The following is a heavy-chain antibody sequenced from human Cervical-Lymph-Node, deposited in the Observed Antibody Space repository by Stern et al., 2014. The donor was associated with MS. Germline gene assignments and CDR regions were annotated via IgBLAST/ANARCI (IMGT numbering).Heavy chain of an antibody. J-gene: IGHJ4*02. CDR1: GYTFTGYY. V-gene: IGHV1-2*06. D-gene: IGHD6-13*01. CDR2: INPNSGGT. CDR3: ARNPRGIAAPFDY. Sequence: EQLVESGAEVKKPGASVKVSCKASGYTFTGYYMHWVRQAPGQGLEWMGRINPNSGGTNYAQKFQGRVTMTRDTSISTAYMELSRLRSDDTAVYYCARNPRGIAAPFDYWGQGTLVTVSS.